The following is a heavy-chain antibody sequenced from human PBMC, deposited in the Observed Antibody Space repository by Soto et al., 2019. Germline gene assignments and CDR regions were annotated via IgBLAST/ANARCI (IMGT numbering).Heavy chain of an antibody. CDR1: GFTFSSYS. D-gene: IGHD5-12*01. CDR3: ARDGGLRLGKVYYFDY. J-gene: IGHJ4*02. CDR2: ISSSSSTI. Sequence: GGSLRLSCAASGFTFSSYSMNWVRQAPGKGLEWVSYISSSSSTIYYADSVKGRFTISRDNAKNSLYLQMNSLRAEDTAVYYCARDGGLRLGKVYYFDYWGQGTLVTVSS. V-gene: IGHV3-48*01.